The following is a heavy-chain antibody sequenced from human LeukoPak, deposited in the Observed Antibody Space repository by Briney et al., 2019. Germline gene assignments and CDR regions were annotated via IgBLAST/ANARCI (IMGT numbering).Heavy chain of an antibody. CDR3: ARGRSGGLVTLDY. CDR2: ISYRGST. D-gene: IGHD2-21*02. CDR1: GGSISSSY. J-gene: IGHJ4*02. V-gene: IGHV4-59*01. Sequence: SETLSLTCIVSGGSISSSYWSWIRQPPGKELAGIGDISYRGSTNCNPSLRSRVTISVDTSKNQFSLKLTSVTAADTAVYYCARGRSGGLVTLDYWGQGTLVTVSS.